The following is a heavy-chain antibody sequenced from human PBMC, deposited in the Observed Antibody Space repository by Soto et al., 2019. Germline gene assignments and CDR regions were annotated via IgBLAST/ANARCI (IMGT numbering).Heavy chain of an antibody. CDR2: IWPSGST. D-gene: IGHD2-2*01. Sequence: QVQLQESGPGLVKPSGTLFLTCAVSGDSISNNHWWSWVRQPPGKGLEWIGEIWPSGSTNYNPPLKSRVTISVDFSQNQFSLRVSSVTAADTAVYYCARDEGHCSITNGCPFANLGQGILVTVSS. CDR3: ARDEGHCSITNGCPFAN. J-gene: IGHJ4*02. CDR1: GDSISNNHW. V-gene: IGHV4-4*02.